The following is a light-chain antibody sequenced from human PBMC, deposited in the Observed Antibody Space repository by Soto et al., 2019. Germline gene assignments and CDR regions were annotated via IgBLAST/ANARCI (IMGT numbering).Light chain of an antibody. Sequence: QSALNQPASVSGSPGQSITISCTGTSSDVGDYNYVSWYQQHPGKAPKVMIYDVSNRPSGVSNRFSGSKSGNTASLTISCLQAEDEADYYCSSYTSSSTLVFGTGTKVTV. J-gene: IGLJ1*01. V-gene: IGLV2-14*01. CDR1: SSDVGDYNY. CDR3: SSYTSSSTLV. CDR2: DVS.